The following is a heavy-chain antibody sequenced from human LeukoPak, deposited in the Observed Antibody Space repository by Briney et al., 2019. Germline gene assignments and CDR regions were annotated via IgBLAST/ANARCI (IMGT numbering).Heavy chain of an antibody. J-gene: IGHJ4*02. D-gene: IGHD3-22*01. CDR2: ISSSSSYI. CDR3: ARTYDSSGYL. Sequence: GGSLRLSCAASGFTVSSNYMSWVRQPPGKVLEWVSSISSSSSYIYYADSVKGRFTISRDNARNSLYLQMNSLRAEDTAVYYCARTYDSSGYLWGQGTLVTVSS. V-gene: IGHV3-21*01. CDR1: GFTVSSNY.